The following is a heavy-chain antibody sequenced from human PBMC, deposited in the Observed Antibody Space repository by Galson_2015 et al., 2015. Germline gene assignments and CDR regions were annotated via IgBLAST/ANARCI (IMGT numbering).Heavy chain of an antibody. J-gene: IGHJ3*02. Sequence: PALVKPTQTLTLTCTSSGFSLSTTDMRVGWIRQPPGKALEWLARIDWDGNKYYSTSLRTRLTISKDTSKNQVVLTMTNMDPVDTATYYCARTTAAAGNGGAFDIWGQGTMVTVSS. D-gene: IGHD6-13*01. CDR2: IDWDGNK. V-gene: IGHV2-70*04. CDR1: GFSLSTTDMR. CDR3: ARTTAAAGNGGAFDI.